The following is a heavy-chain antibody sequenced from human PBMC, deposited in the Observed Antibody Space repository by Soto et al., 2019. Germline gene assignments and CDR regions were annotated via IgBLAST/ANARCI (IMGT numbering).Heavy chain of an antibody. J-gene: IGHJ2*01. Sequence: GSVKVSCKASGYTFTSYGISWVRQAPGQGLEWMGWISAYNGNTNYAQKLQGRVTMTTDTSTSTAYMELRSLRSDDTAVYYCARNVDTAMGDWYFDHWGRGTLVTVSS. CDR2: ISAYNGNT. V-gene: IGHV1-18*01. D-gene: IGHD5-18*01. CDR1: GYTFTSYG. CDR3: ARNVDTAMGDWYFDH.